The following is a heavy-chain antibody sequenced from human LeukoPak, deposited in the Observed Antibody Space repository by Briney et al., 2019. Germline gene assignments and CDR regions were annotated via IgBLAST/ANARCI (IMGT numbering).Heavy chain of an antibody. J-gene: IGHJ3*02. CDR2: IYSGGST. Sequence: GGSLRLSCAASGFTVSSNYMSWVRQAPGKGLEWVSVIYSGGSTYYADSVKGRFTISRDNSKNMLYLQMNSLRAEDTAVYYCAREKIAAAGPWAFDIWGQGTMVTVSS. CDR1: GFTVSSNY. V-gene: IGHV3-53*01. D-gene: IGHD6-13*01. CDR3: AREKIAAAGPWAFDI.